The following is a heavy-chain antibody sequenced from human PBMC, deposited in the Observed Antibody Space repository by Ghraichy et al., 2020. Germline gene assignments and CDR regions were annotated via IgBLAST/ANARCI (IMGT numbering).Heavy chain of an antibody. CDR2: ISGSAGST. V-gene: IGHV3-23*01. CDR1: GFTFSSYP. Sequence: LSLTCAASGFTFSSYPMSWVRQAPGKGLEWVSGISGSAGSTYYADSVKGRFTISRDNSKNTLYLQMNSLRAEDTAVYYCVTPLDLVGATRGYYYYGMDVWGQGTTVTVSS. CDR3: VTPLDLVGATRGYYYYGMDV. J-gene: IGHJ6*02. D-gene: IGHD1-26*01.